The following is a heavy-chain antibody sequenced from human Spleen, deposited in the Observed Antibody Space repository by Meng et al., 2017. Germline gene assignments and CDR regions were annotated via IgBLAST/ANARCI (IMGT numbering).Heavy chain of an antibody. CDR1: GCSNSSSNW. Sequence: QVQLEGAGPGLVKPWGTLSLPRRVSGCSNSSSNWGSWVRQPPGKGLEWIGEIYHSGSTNYNPSLKSRVTISVDKSKNELSLKLNSVTAADTAVYYCARTENFGTSWYPHYWGQGTLVTVSS. CDR2: IYHSGST. CDR3: ARTENFGTSWYPHY. J-gene: IGHJ4*02. V-gene: IGHV4-4*02. D-gene: IGHD6-13*01.